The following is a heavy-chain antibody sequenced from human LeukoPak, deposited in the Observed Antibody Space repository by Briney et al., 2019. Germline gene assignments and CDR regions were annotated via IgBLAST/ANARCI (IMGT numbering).Heavy chain of an antibody. V-gene: IGHV3-30*02. Sequence: PGGSLRLSCAASGFTFSSYGMHWVRQAPGKGLEWVAFIRNDGSKDYYPDSVKGRFTISRDNSRTTLYLQMRSLRIEDTAVYYCVKGGSSSHNWFDPWGQGILVTVSS. CDR3: VKGGSSSHNWFDP. D-gene: IGHD6-13*01. CDR2: IRNDGSKD. J-gene: IGHJ5*02. CDR1: GFTFSSYG.